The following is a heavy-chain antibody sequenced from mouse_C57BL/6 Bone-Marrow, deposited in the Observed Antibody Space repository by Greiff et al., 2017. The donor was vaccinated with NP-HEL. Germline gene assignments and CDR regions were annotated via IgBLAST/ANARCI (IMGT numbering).Heavy chain of an antibody. CDR2: IDPENGDT. CDR3: TTGDYDYYEGFAY. V-gene: IGHV14-4*01. D-gene: IGHD1-1*01. CDR1: GFNIKDDY. J-gene: IGHJ3*01. Sequence: EVQLQQSGAELVRPGASVKLSCTASGFNIKDDYMHWVKQRPEQGLEWIGWIDPENGDTEYASKFQGKATITADTSSNTAYLQLSSLTSEDTAVYYCTTGDYDYYEGFAYWGQGTLVTVSA.